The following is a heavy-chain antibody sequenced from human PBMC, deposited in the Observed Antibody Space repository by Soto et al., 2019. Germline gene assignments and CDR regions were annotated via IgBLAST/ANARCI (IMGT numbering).Heavy chain of an antibody. V-gene: IGHV3-23*01. CDR3: AKCYYDRSGYYQMEAFDI. CDR2: ISGSGGST. CDR1: GFTFSSYA. J-gene: IGHJ3*02. D-gene: IGHD3-22*01. Sequence: EVQLLESGGGLVQPGGSLRLSCAASGFTFSSYAMSWVRQAPGKGLEWVSAISGSGGSTYYADSVKGRFTISRDNSKNTLYLQMNSLRAEDTAVYYCAKCYYDRSGYYQMEAFDIWGQGTMVTVSS.